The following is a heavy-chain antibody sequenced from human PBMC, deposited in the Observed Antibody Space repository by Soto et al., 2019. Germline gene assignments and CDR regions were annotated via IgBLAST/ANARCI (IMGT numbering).Heavy chain of an antibody. CDR3: ARGLVTGGASYFAY. CDR1: GGTFSSYA. D-gene: IGHD2-21*02. Sequence: QVQLVQSGAEVKKPGSSVKVSCKASGGTFSSYAISWVRQAPGQGLACMGGIIPIFGTANYAQKYQGRVRITGDASTSTAYMELSSLRSADTAVYYCARGLVTGGASYFAYWGHGTLVAVS. J-gene: IGHJ4*01. CDR2: IIPIFGTA. V-gene: IGHV1-69*01.